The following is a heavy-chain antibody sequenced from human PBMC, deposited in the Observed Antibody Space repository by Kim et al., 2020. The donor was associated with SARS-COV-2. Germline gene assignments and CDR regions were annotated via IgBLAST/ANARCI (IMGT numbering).Heavy chain of an antibody. CDR1: GGTFSSYA. CDR3: ARDPLGIVVVVATRGDWYFDL. V-gene: IGHV1-69*13. Sequence: SVKVSCKASGGTFSSYAISWVRQAPGQGLEWMGGIIPIFGTANYAQKFQGRVTITADESTSTAYMELSSLRSEDTAVYYCARDPLGIVVVVATRGDWYFDLWGRGTLVTVSS. D-gene: IGHD2-15*01. J-gene: IGHJ2*01. CDR2: IIPIFGTA.